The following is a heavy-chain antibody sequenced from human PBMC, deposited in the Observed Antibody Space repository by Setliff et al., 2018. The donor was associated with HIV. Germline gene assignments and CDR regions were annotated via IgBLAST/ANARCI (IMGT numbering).Heavy chain of an antibody. J-gene: IGHJ3*02. V-gene: IGHV5-10-1*01. CDR2: IDPSDSYT. CDR3: ARLVGSGWYLDAFDI. Sequence: PGESLKISCKGSGYSLTSYWISWVRQMPGKGLEWMGRIDPSDSYTNYSPSFQGHVTISADKSISTAYLQWSGLKASDTAMYYCARLVGSGWYLDAFDIWGQGTMVTVS. CDR1: GYSLTSYW. D-gene: IGHD6-19*01.